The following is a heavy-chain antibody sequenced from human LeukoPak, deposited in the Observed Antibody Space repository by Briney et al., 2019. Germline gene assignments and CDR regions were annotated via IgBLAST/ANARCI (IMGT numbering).Heavy chain of an antibody. J-gene: IGHJ4*02. D-gene: IGHD1-26*01. CDR1: GYTFVNYG. CDR3: ASSPLYSGSYYFDY. V-gene: IGHV1-18*01. CDR2: ISPHNGNT. Sequence: ASVKVSCKASGYTFVNYGISWVRQAPGQGLEWMGGISPHNGNTNYAQKLQGRVTMTTDTSTSTAYMELRSLRSDDTAVYYCASSPLYSGSYYFDYWGQGTLVTVSS.